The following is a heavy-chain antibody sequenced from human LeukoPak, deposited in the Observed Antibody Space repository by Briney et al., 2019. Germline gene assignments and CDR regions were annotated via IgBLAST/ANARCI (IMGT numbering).Heavy chain of an antibody. V-gene: IGHV3-23*01. CDR3: AKIVVPDSMSYYYFYAMDV. Sequence: PGGSLRLSCAASGFTFYNYALSWVRQAPGKGLEWVSAITTTGGSTFYAGSVKGRFTISRDNSKNTLDLQMNSLRAEDTALYYCAKIVVPDSMSYYYFYAMDVWGQGTTVTVSS. CDR1: GFTFYNYA. D-gene: IGHD2-2*01. CDR2: ITTTGGST. J-gene: IGHJ6*02.